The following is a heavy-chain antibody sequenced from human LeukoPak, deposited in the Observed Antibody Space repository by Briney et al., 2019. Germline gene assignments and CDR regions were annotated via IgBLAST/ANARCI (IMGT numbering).Heavy chain of an antibody. CDR3: AREKYSSSYDAFDI. Sequence: ASVKVSCKASGYTFTSYDINWVRQATGQGLEWMGWMNPNSGNTGYAQKFQGRVTITRNTSISTAYMELSRLRSDDTAVYYCAREKYSSSYDAFDIWGQGTMVTVSS. D-gene: IGHD6-13*01. J-gene: IGHJ3*02. V-gene: IGHV1-8*03. CDR1: GYTFTSYD. CDR2: MNPNSGNT.